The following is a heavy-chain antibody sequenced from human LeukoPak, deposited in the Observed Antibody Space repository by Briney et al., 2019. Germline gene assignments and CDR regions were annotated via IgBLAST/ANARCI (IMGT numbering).Heavy chain of an antibody. CDR3: ARGFGELLIYYYYMDV. Sequence: SETLSLTCTVSGGSISSSSYYWGWIRQPPGKGMEWIESIYYSGSTYYNPSLESRVTITVDTSKNQFSLKLSSVTAADTAVYYCARGFGELLIYYYYMDVWGKGTTVTVSS. CDR1: GGSISSSSYY. V-gene: IGHV4-39*01. J-gene: IGHJ6*03. CDR2: IYYSGST. D-gene: IGHD3-10*01.